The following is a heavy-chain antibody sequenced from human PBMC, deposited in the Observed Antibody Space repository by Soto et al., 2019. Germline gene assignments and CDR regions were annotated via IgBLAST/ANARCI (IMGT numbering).Heavy chain of an antibody. D-gene: IGHD5-12*01. Sequence: QVRLVESGGDLVQPGRSLRLSCAASGFTFGSYGMHWVRQAPGKGLEWVAMISYDGRHQYYADSVKGRFTISRDNFKDTLSLQMNGLTPEDTPIYFCARELDIPPDYYFDYWGQGNLVTVSS. CDR2: ISYDGRHQ. J-gene: IGHJ4*02. V-gene: IGHV3-30*03. CDR3: ARELDIPPDYYFDY. CDR1: GFTFGSYG.